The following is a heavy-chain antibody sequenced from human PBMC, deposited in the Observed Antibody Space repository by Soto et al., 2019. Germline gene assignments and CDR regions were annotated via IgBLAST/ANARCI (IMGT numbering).Heavy chain of an antibody. Sequence: QVQLVQSGAEVKKPGSSVKVSCKASGGTFSSYTISWVRQAPGQGLEWMGRIIPILGIANYAQKFQGRVTITADKSTSTAYMELSSLRSEDTAVYYCARGYEVRGKAYYFDYWGQGTLVTVSS. D-gene: IGHD3-10*01. CDR2: IIPILGIA. CDR3: ARGYEVRGKAYYFDY. V-gene: IGHV1-69*02. CDR1: GGTFSSYT. J-gene: IGHJ4*02.